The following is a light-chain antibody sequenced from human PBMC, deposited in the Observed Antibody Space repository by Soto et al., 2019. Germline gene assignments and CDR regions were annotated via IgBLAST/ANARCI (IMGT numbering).Light chain of an antibody. J-gene: IGKJ5*01. V-gene: IGKV1D-16*01. CDR1: QGISSW. CDR2: AAS. CDR3: QQYNGLIT. Sequence: DIQITQSPSSVSASVGDRVTITCRASQGISSWLAWYQQKPGKAPKLLFDAASSLQYGVPSRFSGGGSGAEFTLTISSLPPDDFATYYCQQYNGLITFGQGTRLEIK.